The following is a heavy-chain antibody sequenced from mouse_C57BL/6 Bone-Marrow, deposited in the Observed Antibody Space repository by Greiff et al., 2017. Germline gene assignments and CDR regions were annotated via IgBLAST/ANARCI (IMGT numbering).Heavy chain of an antibody. CDR3: ARRVCSSYAPYARGY. J-gene: IGHJ4*01. Sequence: VQLQQSGAELVKPGASVKLSCKASGYAFSSYGMNWVKQRPGKGLEWIGQIYPGDGDTNYNGKFKGKATLTADKSSSTAYMQLSSLTSEYSAVYSGARRVCSSYAPYARGYWGQGTSVTVSS. V-gene: IGHV1-80*01. D-gene: IGHD1-1*01. CDR2: IYPGDGDT. CDR1: GYAFSSYG.